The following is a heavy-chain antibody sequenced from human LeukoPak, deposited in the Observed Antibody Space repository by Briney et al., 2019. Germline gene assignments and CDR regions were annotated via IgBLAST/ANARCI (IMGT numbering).Heavy chain of an antibody. D-gene: IGHD2-15*01. V-gene: IGHV4-38-2*02. CDR1: GGSISSGYY. CDR3: AREGYCSGGSCSGDY. Sequence: PSETLSLTCTVSGGSISSGYYWGWIRQPPGKGLEWIGSIYHSGSTYYNPSLKSRVTISVDTSKNQFSLKLSSVTAADTAVYYCAREGYCSGGSCSGDYWGQGTLVTVSS. CDR2: IYHSGST. J-gene: IGHJ4*02.